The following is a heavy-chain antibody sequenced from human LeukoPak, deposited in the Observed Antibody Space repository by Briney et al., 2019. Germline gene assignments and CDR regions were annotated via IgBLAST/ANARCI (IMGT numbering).Heavy chain of an antibody. J-gene: IGHJ4*02. CDR3: ARRRARHDYGDYV. CDR1: GGSISSSSYY. D-gene: IGHD4-17*01. V-gene: IGHV4-39*01. Sequence: SETLSLTCTVSGGSISSSSYYWGWIRQPPGKGLEWIGSIYYSGSTYCNPSLKSRVTISVDTSKNQFSLKLSSVTAADTAVYYCARRRARHDYGDYVWGQGTLVTVSS. CDR2: IYYSGST.